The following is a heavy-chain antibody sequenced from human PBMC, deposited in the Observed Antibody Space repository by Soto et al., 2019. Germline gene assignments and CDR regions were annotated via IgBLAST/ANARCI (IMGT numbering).Heavy chain of an antibody. CDR3: ARIGDSSGWYGAFDI. Sequence: GESLKISCKGSGYSFTSYWIGWVRQMPGKGLEWMGIIYPGDSDTRYSPSFQGQVTISADKAISTAYLQWSSLKASDTAMYYCARIGDSSGWYGAFDIWGQGTMVTVSS. J-gene: IGHJ3*02. V-gene: IGHV5-51*01. CDR2: IYPGDSDT. CDR1: GYSFTSYW. D-gene: IGHD6-19*01.